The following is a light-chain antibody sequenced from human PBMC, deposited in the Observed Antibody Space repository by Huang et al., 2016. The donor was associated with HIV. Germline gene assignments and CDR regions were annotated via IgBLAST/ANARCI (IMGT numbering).Light chain of an antibody. V-gene: IGKV3-11*01. CDR1: QSVSRF. Sequence: EIVLTQSPATLSLSPGERATLSCRASQSVSRFLARYQQKAGQAPRLLIYEASHRAIDIPARFSGSVSGTEFTLTISSLEPEDFAVYYCQQRSSWPRVTFGGGTKVELK. CDR2: EAS. CDR3: QQRSSWPRVT. J-gene: IGKJ4*01.